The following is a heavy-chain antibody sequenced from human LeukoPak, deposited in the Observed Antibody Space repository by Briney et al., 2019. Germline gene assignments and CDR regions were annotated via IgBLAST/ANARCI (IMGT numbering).Heavy chain of an antibody. Sequence: ASVKVSCKASGYTFTSYGISWVRQAPGQGLEWMGCISAYNGNTNYAQKLQGRVTITTDTSTSTAYMELRSLRSDDTAVYYCARDTYYDFWSGYYTVGAPPHIDYWGQGTLVTVPS. CDR2: ISAYNGNT. D-gene: IGHD3-3*01. CDR3: ARDTYYDFWSGYYTVGAPPHIDY. V-gene: IGHV1-18*01. CDR1: GYTFTSYG. J-gene: IGHJ4*02.